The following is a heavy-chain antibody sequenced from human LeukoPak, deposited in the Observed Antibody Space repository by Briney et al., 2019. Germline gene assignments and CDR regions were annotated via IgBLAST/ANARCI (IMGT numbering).Heavy chain of an antibody. CDR1: GGSFSGYY. CDR3: ARDRPGKGNDY. D-gene: IGHD6-6*01. Sequence: SETLSLTCAVYGGSFSGYYWSWIRQPPGKGLEWIGEINHSGSTNYNPSLKSRVTISVDTSKNQFSLKLSSVTAADTAVYYCARDRPGKGNDYWGQGTLVTVSS. CDR2: INHSGST. V-gene: IGHV4-34*01. J-gene: IGHJ4*02.